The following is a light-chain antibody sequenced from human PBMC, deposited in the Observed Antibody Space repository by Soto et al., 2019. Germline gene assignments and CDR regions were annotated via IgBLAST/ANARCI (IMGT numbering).Light chain of an antibody. CDR3: GTWASSLSAVV. J-gene: IGLJ2*01. CDR2: DNN. Sequence: QSVLTQPPSVSAAPGQKVSISCSGSSSNIGNNYVSWYQHLPGAAPKVLIYDNNQRPSGIPDRFSGSKSDTSATLGITGLQTGAEADYYCGTWASSLSAVVFGGGTKVTVL. CDR1: SSNIGNNY. V-gene: IGLV1-51*01.